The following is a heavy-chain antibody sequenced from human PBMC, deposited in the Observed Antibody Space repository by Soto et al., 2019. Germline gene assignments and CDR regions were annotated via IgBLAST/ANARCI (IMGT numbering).Heavy chain of an antibody. CDR1: GFSFSNYG. J-gene: IGHJ1*01. D-gene: IGHD3-3*01. V-gene: IGHV3-33*01. CDR2: IWHDGSNK. CDR3: ARDPRVETTLMAVFQG. Sequence: QVQLVESGGGVVQPGRSLRLSCAGSGFSFSNYGMHWVRQAPGKGLEWVALIWHDGSNKYYADSVKGRFTISRDNSKNTLYLQMSSLRNEDTAVYYCARDPRVETTLMAVFQGWGQGTLVTVSS.